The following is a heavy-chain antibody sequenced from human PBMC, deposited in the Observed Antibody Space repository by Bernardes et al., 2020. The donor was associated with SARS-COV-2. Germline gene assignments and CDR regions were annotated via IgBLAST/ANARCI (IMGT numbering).Heavy chain of an antibody. CDR2: IHSSGNT. Sequence: SEPLSLTCTVSGGSMSSYYWNWIRQPAGKGLEWIGRIHSSGNTIYNPSLKSRVTISIDTSKNQFSLKLGSLTAADTAVYYCARRKVEGDYSTADNWLDPWGQGTLVTVSS. D-gene: IGHD6-13*01. V-gene: IGHV4-4*07. J-gene: IGHJ5*02. CDR3: ARRKVEGDYSTADNWLDP. CDR1: GGSMSSYY.